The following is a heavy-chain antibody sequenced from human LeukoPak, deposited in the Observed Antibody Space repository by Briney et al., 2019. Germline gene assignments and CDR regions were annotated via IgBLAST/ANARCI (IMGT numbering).Heavy chain of an antibody. CDR2: ITSDGSST. Sequence: GGSLRLSCAASGFTFTSYTMNWVRQAPGKGLVWVSRITSDGSSTTYADSVKGRFTISRDNAKNTLYLQMNSLRVEDAAVYYCVPGIYYYFHYWGQGTLVTVSS. V-gene: IGHV3-74*01. D-gene: IGHD1-26*01. J-gene: IGHJ4*02. CDR1: GFTFTSYT. CDR3: VPGIYYYFHY.